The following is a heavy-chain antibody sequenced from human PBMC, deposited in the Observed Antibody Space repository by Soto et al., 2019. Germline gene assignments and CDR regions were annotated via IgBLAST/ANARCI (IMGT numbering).Heavy chain of an antibody. V-gene: IGHV3-21*01. CDR3: ARSLQEPPSSINWFDH. Sequence: GSLRLSCTASGFLFSDYNMNWVRQAPGVGLEWVSSISGSSTYTFDADSVKGRFSISRDNAKNSLYLQMSSLRVEDTAVYYCARSLQEPPSSINWFDHWGQGFLVTVSS. J-gene: IGHJ5*02. CDR2: ISGSSTYT. D-gene: IGHD1-1*01. CDR1: GFLFSDYN.